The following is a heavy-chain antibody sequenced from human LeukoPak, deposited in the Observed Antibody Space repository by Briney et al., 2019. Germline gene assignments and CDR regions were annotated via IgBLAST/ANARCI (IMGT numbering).Heavy chain of an antibody. D-gene: IGHD3-22*01. CDR1: GYTFTGYY. CDR2: INPNSGGT. CDR3: ARDRPMIVVVDYYGMDV. V-gene: IGHV1-2*02. J-gene: IGHJ6*02. Sequence: GASVKVSCKASGYTFTGYYMHWVRRAPGQGLEWVGWINPNSGGTNYAQKFQGRVTMTRDTSISTAYMELSRLRSDDTAVYYCARDRPMIVVVDYYGMDVWGQGTTVTVSS.